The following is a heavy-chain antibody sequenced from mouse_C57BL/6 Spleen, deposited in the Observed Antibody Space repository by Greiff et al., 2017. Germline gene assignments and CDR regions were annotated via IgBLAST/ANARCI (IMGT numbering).Heavy chain of an antibody. J-gene: IGHJ4*01. Sequence: QVQLQQSGAELVRPGASVKLSCKASGYTFTDYYINWVKQRPGQGLEWIARIYPGSGNTYYNEKFKGKATLTAEKSSSTAYMQLSSLTSEDSAVYFWARLGGDDGRGYGKEYWGQGTSVTVSA. V-gene: IGHV1-76*01. CDR3: ARLGGDDGRGYGKEY. CDR1: GYTFTDYY. CDR2: IYPGSGNT. D-gene: IGHD2-2*01.